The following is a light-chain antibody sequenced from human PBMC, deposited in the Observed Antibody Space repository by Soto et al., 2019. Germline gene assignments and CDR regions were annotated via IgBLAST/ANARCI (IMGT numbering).Light chain of an antibody. CDR1: QNINIY. J-gene: IGKJ5*01. CDR3: QQTYTIPTT. CDR2: GAS. V-gene: IGKV1-39*01. Sequence: DIHMTQRPSTLSASVGDRVTITFRASQNINIYLNWYQQKPGRAPKALIYGASTLQSGVPSRFSGSGSGTDFILSINNLQPEDLAVYSCQQTYTIPTTFGQGTRLEIK.